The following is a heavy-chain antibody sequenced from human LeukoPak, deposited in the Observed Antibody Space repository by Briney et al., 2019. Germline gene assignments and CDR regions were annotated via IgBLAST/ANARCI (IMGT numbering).Heavy chain of an antibody. CDR3: ARDMVGPGSTRDY. Sequence: KTGGSLRLSCAASGFTFSSYSMNWVRQAPGKGLEWVSSISSSSSYIYYADSVKGRFSISRDNAKNSLYLQMNSLRVDDTAVYYCARDMVGPGSTRDYWGQGTLVTVSS. D-gene: IGHD3-10*01. J-gene: IGHJ4*02. CDR2: ISSSSSYI. CDR1: GFTFSSYS. V-gene: IGHV3-21*04.